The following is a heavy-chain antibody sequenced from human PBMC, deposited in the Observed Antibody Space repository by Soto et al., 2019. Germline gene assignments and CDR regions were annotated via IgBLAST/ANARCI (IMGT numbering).Heavy chain of an antibody. CDR2: IIPIFGTA. V-gene: IGHV1-69*01. CDR3: ASSGAPIAAPRTFDY. J-gene: IGHJ4*02. Sequence: QVQLVQSGAEVKKPGSSVKVSCKASGGTFSSYAISWVRQAPGQGLEWMGGIIPIFGTANYEQKFQGRVTITADESTSTAYMELSSLRSEDTAVDYCASSGAPIAAPRTFDYWGQGTLVTVSS. CDR1: GGTFSSYA. D-gene: IGHD6-13*01.